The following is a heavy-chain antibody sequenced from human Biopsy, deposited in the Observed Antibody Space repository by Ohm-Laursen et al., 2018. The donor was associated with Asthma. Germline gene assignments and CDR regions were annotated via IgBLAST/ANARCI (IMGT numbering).Heavy chain of an antibody. CDR2: IMTVFGTT. CDR3: ARCQVGYSSGWSLLLKKIYYSGMDA. D-gene: IGHD6-19*01. V-gene: IGHV1-69*01. CDR1: GGTFSNFA. Sequence: SSVKVSCKAPGGTFSNFAISWVRQAPGQGLEWLGGIMTVFGTTNYAQKFQGRVTITADESTSTAYMEVTSLRSEDTTIYYCARCQVGYSSGWSLLLKKIYYSGMDAWGQGTAVTVSS. J-gene: IGHJ6*02.